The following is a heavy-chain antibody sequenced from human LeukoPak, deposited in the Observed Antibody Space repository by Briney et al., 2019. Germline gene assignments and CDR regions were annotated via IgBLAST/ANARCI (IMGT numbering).Heavy chain of an antibody. CDR2: IYHSGST. V-gene: IGHV4-38-2*02. Sequence: ASETLSLTCTVSGYSISSGYYWGWIRQPPGKGLEWIGSIYHSGSTYYNPSLKSRVTISVDTSKNQFSLKLSSVTAADTAVYYCARAGSGSYFYYYYYYMDVWGKGTTVTVSS. CDR3: ARAGSGSYFYYYYYYMDV. J-gene: IGHJ6*03. CDR1: GYSISSGYY. D-gene: IGHD3-10*01.